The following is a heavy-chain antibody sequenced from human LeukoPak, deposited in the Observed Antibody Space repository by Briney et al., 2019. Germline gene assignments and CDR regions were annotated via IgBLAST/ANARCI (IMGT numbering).Heavy chain of an antibody. Sequence: ASVKVSCKASGYAFTIYGVTWVRQVPGQGLEWMGWINPNSGGTNYAQKFQGRVTMTRDTSISTAYMELSRLRSDDTAVYYCARNSLAAGYYYYMDVWGKGTTVTISS. D-gene: IGHD6-13*01. J-gene: IGHJ6*03. CDR3: ARNSLAAGYYYYMDV. V-gene: IGHV1-2*02. CDR1: GYAFTIYG. CDR2: INPNSGGT.